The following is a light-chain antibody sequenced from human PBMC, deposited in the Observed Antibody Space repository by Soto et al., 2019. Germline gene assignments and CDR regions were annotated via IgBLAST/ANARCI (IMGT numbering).Light chain of an antibody. CDR3: EVWDDSLSGYV. J-gene: IGLJ1*01. CDR1: SSNIGSNT. CDR2: SNN. Sequence: QSLLTQPPSASGTPGQRVTISCSGSSSNIGSNTVNWFQHLPGTAPKLLVYSNNQRPSGVRDRFSGSKSGTSASLAISGLQSEDEADYYCEVWDDSLSGYVFGTGTKVTVL. V-gene: IGLV1-44*01.